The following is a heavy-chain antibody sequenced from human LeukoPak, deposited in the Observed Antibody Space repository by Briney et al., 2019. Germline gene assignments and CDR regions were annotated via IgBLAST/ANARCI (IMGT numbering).Heavy chain of an antibody. CDR3: AKDPSEYCSGGSCRYFDY. J-gene: IGHJ4*02. Sequence: PGGSLRLSSAAPVFTFSSYGMHSVRQAPGKGLEWVAFIRYDGSKKYYADSVKGRFTISRDNSKNTLYLQMNSLRAEDTAVYYCAKDPSEYCSGGSCRYFDYWGQGTLVTVSS. D-gene: IGHD2-15*01. CDR2: IRYDGSKK. V-gene: IGHV3-30*02. CDR1: VFTFSSYG.